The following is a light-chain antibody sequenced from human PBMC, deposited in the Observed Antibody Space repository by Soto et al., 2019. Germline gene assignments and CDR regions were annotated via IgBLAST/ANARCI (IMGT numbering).Light chain of an antibody. CDR3: SSSAGIYHYLV. CDR2: EVN. Sequence: QSALTQPASVSGSPGQSITISCTGTSSDVGGHDTVCWYQQHPGKAPRLMIYEVNKRPSGVPDRFSGSKSGYTASLTVSGLQTEDEAFYYCSSSAGIYHYLVFGGGTKLTVL. J-gene: IGLJ3*02. V-gene: IGLV2-8*01. CDR1: SSDVGGHDT.